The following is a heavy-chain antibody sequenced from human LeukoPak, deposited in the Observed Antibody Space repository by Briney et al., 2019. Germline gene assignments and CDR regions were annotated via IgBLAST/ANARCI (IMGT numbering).Heavy chain of an antibody. CDR2: ISVCRGTT. J-gene: IGHJ4*02. CDR1: GFAFGNYG. D-gene: IGHD2-8*01. CDR3: ANCLCINDASPRFGV. V-gene: IGHV3-23*01. Sequence: GGSLRLSCAASGFAFGNYGMAWVRQARGEGVEWVSGISVCRGTTYYTVPEKGRYTISRDNSKNTLSLKMQTLRGEDRAIFYFANCLCINDASPRFGVWGQGTLVTVSS.